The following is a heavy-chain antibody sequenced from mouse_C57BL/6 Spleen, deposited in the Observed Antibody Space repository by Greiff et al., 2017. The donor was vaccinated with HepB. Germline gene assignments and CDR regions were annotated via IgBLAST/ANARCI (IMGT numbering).Heavy chain of an antibody. Sequence: EVQRVESEGGLVQPGSSMKLSCTASGFTFSDYYMAWVRQVPEKGLEWVANINYDGSSTYYLDSLKSRFIISRDNAKNILYLQMSSLKSEDTATYYCARDRGGLHYFDYWGQGTTLTVSS. D-gene: IGHD3-1*01. V-gene: IGHV5-16*01. CDR3: ARDRGGLHYFDY. CDR1: GFTFSDYY. CDR2: INYDGSST. J-gene: IGHJ2*01.